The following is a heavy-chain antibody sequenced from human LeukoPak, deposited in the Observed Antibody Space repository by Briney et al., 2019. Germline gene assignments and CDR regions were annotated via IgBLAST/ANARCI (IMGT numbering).Heavy chain of an antibody. J-gene: IGHJ6*03. CDR2: IYYSGST. CDR1: GGSISSSNYY. V-gene: IGHV4-39*01. D-gene: IGHD3/OR15-3a*01. CDR3: ASPERITIFGLPPRDYYYMDV. Sequence: SETLSLTCTVSGGSISSSNYYWGWIRQPPGKGLEWIGSIYYSGSTYYNPSLKSRVTISVDTSKNQFSLKLSSVTAADTAVYYCASPERITIFGLPPRDYYYMDVRGKGTTVTVSS.